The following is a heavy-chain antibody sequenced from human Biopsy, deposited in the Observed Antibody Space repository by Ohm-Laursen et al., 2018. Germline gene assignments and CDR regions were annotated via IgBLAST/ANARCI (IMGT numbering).Heavy chain of an antibody. J-gene: IGHJ3*01. D-gene: IGHD3-16*01. CDR2: ISPSSGGT. Sequence: ASVKVSCKASGYTFTIYFLPWVRQAPGQGPEWMGWISPSSGGTNYAQKFQGRVTMIRDTSATTGYMELSSLRSDDTAVYYCARDIMKPIGGGVARADDFDVWGQGTMVTVSS. V-gene: IGHV1-2*02. CDR1: GYTFTIYF. CDR3: ARDIMKPIGGGVARADDFDV.